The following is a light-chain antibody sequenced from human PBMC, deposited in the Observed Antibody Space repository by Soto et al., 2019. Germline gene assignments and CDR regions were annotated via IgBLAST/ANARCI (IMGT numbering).Light chain of an antibody. Sequence: NFMLTQPHSVSESPGKTVTISCTRSSGSFASNSVQWYQQRPGSSPTTVIYEDNQRPSGVPDRFSGSIDSSSKSASLSISGLKTEDEADYYCQSYDSSNWVFGGGPKVTVL. J-gene: IGLJ3*02. CDR3: QSYDSSNWV. CDR1: SGSFASNS. V-gene: IGLV6-57*01. CDR2: EDN.